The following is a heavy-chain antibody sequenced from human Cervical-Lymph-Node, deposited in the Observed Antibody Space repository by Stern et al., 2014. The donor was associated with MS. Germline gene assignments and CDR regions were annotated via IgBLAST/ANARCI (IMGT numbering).Heavy chain of an antibody. V-gene: IGHV1-46*01. CDR1: GYTFTSYY. Sequence: VQLVQSGAEVKKPGASVKVSCKASGYTFTSYYMHWVRQAPGQGLEWMGKINPSGGSTRYAQKFQGRVTMTRDTSTSTVYMELSSLRSEDTAVYYCARDLGRGYFDYWGQGTLVTVSS. CDR2: INPSGGST. CDR3: ARDLGRGYFDY. J-gene: IGHJ4*02.